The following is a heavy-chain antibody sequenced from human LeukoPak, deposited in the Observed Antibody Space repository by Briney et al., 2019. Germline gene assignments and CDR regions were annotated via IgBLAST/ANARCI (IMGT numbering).Heavy chain of an antibody. Sequence: PGESLKISCKGSGYSFTSYWISWVRQMPGRGLEWMGRIDPTDSYTNYSPSFQGHVTISVDKSISTAYLQWSSLKASDTAMYYCARSATVAGSFDYWGQGALVTVSS. CDR3: ARSATVAGSFDY. CDR1: GYSFTSYW. J-gene: IGHJ4*02. CDR2: IDPTDSYT. D-gene: IGHD6-19*01. V-gene: IGHV5-10-1*01.